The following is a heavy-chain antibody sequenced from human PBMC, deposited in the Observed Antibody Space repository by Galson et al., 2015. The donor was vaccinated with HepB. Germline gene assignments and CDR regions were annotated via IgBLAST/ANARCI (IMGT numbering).Heavy chain of an antibody. CDR3: AADLARYGSGSYYSNYGMDV. D-gene: IGHD3-10*01. V-gene: IGHV1-18*04. Sequence: SVKVSCKASGYTFTSYGISWVRQAPGQGLEWMGWISAYNGNTNYAQKLQGRVTMTTDTSTSTAYMELRSLRSDDTAVYYCAADLARYGSGSYYSNYGMDVWGQGTTVTVSS. J-gene: IGHJ6*02. CDR2: ISAYNGNT. CDR1: GYTFTSYG.